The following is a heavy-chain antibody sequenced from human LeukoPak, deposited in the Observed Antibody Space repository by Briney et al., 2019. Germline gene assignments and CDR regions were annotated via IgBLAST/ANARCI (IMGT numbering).Heavy chain of an antibody. CDR3: AKEPIAVAGNNLFDP. Sequence: AGGSLRLSCAASGFSFSHYALHWVRQAPGKGLEWVSSISGSGGTTYYADSVKGRFTISRDNSKNMLYLQMNSLRADDTAVYYCAKEPIAVAGNNLFDPWGQGTLVTVSS. CDR2: ISGSGGTT. J-gene: IGHJ5*02. D-gene: IGHD6-19*01. CDR1: GFSFSHYA. V-gene: IGHV3-23*01.